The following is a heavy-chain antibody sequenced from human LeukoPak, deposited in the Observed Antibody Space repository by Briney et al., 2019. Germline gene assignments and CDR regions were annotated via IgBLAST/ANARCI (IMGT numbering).Heavy chain of an antibody. J-gene: IGHJ6*04. CDR3: ARSSAVVVVAATGMDV. V-gene: IGHV1-18*01. CDR2: ISAYNGNT. D-gene: IGHD2-15*01. Sequence: GASVTVSCKASGYTFTSYGISWVRQAPGQGLEWMGWISAYNGNTNYAQKLQGRVTMTTDTSTSTAYMELRSLRSDDTAVYYCARSSAVVVVAATGMDVWGKGTTVTVSS. CDR1: GYTFTSYG.